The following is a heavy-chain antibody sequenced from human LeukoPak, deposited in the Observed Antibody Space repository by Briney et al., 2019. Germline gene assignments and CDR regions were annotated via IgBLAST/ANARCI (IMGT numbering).Heavy chain of an antibody. CDR2: IYTSGST. D-gene: IGHD3-3*01. V-gene: IGHV4-4*07. J-gene: IGHJ4*02. Sequence: SETLSLTCTVSGGSMSFYYWSWIRQPAGKGLEWIGRIYTSGSTNYNPSLKSRVTMSVDTSKKQFSPKLNSVTAADTAVYYCARDRDFLDYWGQGTLVTVSS. CDR3: ARDRDFLDY. CDR1: GGSMSFYY.